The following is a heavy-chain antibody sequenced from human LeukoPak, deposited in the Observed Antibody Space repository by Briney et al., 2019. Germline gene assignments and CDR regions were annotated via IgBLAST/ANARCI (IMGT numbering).Heavy chain of an antibody. D-gene: IGHD1-1*01. V-gene: IGHV3-23*01. CDR1: GFTFSRHA. J-gene: IGHJ1*01. Sequence: GGSLRLSCAASGFTFSRHAMSWIRQAPGRGLEWVSAISDSGGSTYYADSVKGRFTISRDNSKNTLYLQMNSLRAEDTAVYYCAKGTGMAAYAEYFQHWGQGTLVTVSS. CDR3: AKGTGMAAYAEYFQH. CDR2: ISDSGGST.